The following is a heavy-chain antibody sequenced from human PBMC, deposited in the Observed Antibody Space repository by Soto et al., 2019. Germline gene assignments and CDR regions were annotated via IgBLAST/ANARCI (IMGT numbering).Heavy chain of an antibody. CDR2: ISYDGSNK. Sequence: QVQLVESGGGVVQPGRSLRLSCAASGFTFSSYAMHWVRQAPGKGLEWVAVISYDGSNKYYADSVKGRFTISRDNSKNTLYLQMNSLRAEDTAVYYCARVDCSGGSCSSDYWGQGTLVTVSS. J-gene: IGHJ4*02. CDR3: ARVDCSGGSCSSDY. CDR1: GFTFSSYA. D-gene: IGHD2-15*01. V-gene: IGHV3-30-3*01.